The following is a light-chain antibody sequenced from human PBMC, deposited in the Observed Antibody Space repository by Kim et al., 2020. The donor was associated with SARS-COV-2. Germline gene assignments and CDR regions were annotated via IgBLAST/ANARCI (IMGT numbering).Light chain of an antibody. Sequence: ASVGDRVTITCQASKDINSFINWYQQTPGKAPKLLMYDASNLETGVPSRFSGSGSGTHFTFTISSLQPEDIATYYCQQHDNLPITFGQGTRLEIK. CDR3: QQHDNLPIT. CDR1: KDINSF. V-gene: IGKV1-33*01. J-gene: IGKJ5*01. CDR2: DAS.